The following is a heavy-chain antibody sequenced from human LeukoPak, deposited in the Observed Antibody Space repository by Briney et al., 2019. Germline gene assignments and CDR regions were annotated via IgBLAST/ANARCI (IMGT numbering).Heavy chain of an antibody. CDR3: ARGDYGDYVADP. CDR2: INHSGST. CDR1: GGSFSGYY. D-gene: IGHD4-17*01. J-gene: IGHJ5*02. Sequence: SETLSLTCAVYGGSFSGYYWSWIRQPPGKGLEWIGEINHSGSTSYNPSLKSRVTISVDTSKNQFSLKLSSVTAADTAVYYCARGDYGDYVADPWGQGTLVTVSS. V-gene: IGHV4-34*01.